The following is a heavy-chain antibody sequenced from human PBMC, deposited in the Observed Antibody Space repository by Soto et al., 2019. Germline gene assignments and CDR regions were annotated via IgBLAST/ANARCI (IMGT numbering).Heavy chain of an antibody. J-gene: IGHJ4*02. Sequence: SVKRYCKTSGGTFSRYAVSWVRKAPGQGLEWMGGIIPIFGTANYAQKFQGRVTITADESTSTAYMELSSLRSEDTAVYYCARGPYSGSYYDYWGQGTLVTVSS. V-gene: IGHV1-69*13. D-gene: IGHD1-26*01. CDR1: GGTFSRYA. CDR2: IIPIFGTA. CDR3: ARGPYSGSYYDY.